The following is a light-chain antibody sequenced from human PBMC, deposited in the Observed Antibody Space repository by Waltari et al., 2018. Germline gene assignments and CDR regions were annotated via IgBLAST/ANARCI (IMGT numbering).Light chain of an antibody. CDR1: NIGSYS. Sequence: SYVVTQPPSVSVAPGETARITCGGDNIGSYSVHWYQQRPGQAPILIMRYDRDRPSGIRERFSGFNSGNTATLTISRVEAGDEADYYCHVWHAALDPGVFGSGTEVTVL. CDR2: YDR. CDR3: HVWHAALDPGV. V-gene: IGLV3-21*04. J-gene: IGLJ1*01.